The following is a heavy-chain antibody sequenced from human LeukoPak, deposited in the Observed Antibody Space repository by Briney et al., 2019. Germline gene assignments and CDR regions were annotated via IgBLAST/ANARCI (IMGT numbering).Heavy chain of an antibody. V-gene: IGHV3-33*06. CDR2: IWYDGVNK. CDR1: GFTFSSYG. D-gene: IGHD3-10*01. J-gene: IGHJ4*02. CDR3: AKDRLRFGDLYYFDY. Sequence: GRSLRLSCAASGFTFSSYGMHWVRQAPGKGLEWVAVIWYDGVNKYYADSVKGRSTISRDNFKNRLYLQMDSLRAEDTAVYYCAKDRLRFGDLYYFDYWGQGTLVTVSS.